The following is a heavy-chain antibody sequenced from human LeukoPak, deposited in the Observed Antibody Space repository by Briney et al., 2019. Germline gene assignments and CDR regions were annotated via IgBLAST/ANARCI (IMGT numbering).Heavy chain of an antibody. J-gene: IGHJ3*01. CDR3: ARRQGFDL. CDR2: INPRGRT. Sequence: GGSLRLSCALSGFAVDSNYMNWVRQAPGKGLEWISIINPRGRTYHIGSVRGRFTISRDISRNTLYLQMNGLRVEDTAIYYCARRQGFDLWGRGTMVIVSS. V-gene: IGHV3-53*01. CDR1: GFAVDSNY.